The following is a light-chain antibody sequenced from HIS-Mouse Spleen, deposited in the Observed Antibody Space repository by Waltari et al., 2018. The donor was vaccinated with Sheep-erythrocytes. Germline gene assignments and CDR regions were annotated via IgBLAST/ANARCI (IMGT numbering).Light chain of an antibody. CDR2: AAS. CDR1: PGISSY. CDR3: QQYYSYPYT. V-gene: IGKV1-8*01. J-gene: IGKJ2*01. Sequence: AIRMTQSPSSLPASTGARVPITCRASPGISSYLAWYQQKPGKAPKLLIYAASTLQSGVPSRFSGSGSGTDFTLTISCLQSEDFATYYCQQYYSYPYTFGQGTKLEIK.